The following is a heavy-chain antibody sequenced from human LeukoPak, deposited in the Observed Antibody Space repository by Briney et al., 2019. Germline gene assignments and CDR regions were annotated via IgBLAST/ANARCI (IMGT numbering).Heavy chain of an antibody. Sequence: GGSLRLSCAASGFTFSSYGMHWVRQAPGKGLEWVAVISYDGSNKYYADSVKGRFTISRDNSKNTLYVQMNSLRAEDTAVYYCAKEGARGFNYGSPFGYWGRGSMVIVSS. J-gene: IGHJ4*02. CDR1: GFTFSSYG. CDR2: ISYDGSNK. D-gene: IGHD5-18*01. V-gene: IGHV3-30*18. CDR3: AKEGARGFNYGSPFGY.